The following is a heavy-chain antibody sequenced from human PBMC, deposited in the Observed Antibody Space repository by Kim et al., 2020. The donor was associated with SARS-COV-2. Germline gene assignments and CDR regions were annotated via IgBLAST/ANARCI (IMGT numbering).Heavy chain of an antibody. V-gene: IGHV4-39*01. Sequence: NPSLRGRVTISVDTSKNQFSLKLSSVTAADTAVYYCARHWTAALYYGMDVWGQGTTVTVSS. CDR3: ARHWTAALYYGMDV. D-gene: IGHD6-6*01. J-gene: IGHJ6*02.